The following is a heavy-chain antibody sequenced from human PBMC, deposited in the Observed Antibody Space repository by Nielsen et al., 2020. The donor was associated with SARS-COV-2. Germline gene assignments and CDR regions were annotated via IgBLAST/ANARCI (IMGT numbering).Heavy chain of an antibody. CDR2: IYHSGRT. J-gene: IGHJ3*02. V-gene: IGHV4-30-2*01. CDR3: ARGGRITFGGADDAFDI. D-gene: IGHD3-16*01. Sequence: SETLSLTCAVSGGSISSGCYSWSWIRQPPGKGLEWIGYIYHSGRTYYNPSLKSRVTISVDRSKNQFSLKLSSVTAADTAVYYCARGGRITFGGADDAFDIWGQGTRVTVSS. CDR1: GGSISSGCYS.